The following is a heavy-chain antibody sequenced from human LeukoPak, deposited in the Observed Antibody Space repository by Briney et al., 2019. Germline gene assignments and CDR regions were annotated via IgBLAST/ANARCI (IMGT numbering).Heavy chain of an antibody. CDR3: ARDYCSSTSCYSGWFGP. J-gene: IGHJ5*02. CDR2: IYTSGST. CDR1: GGSISSYY. Sequence: SETLSLTCTVSGGSISSYYWSWIRQPAGKGLEWIGRIYTSGSTNYNPSLKSRVTMSVDTSKNQLSLKLSSVTAADTAVYYCARDYCSSTSCYSGWFGPWGQGTLVTVSS. D-gene: IGHD2-2*01. V-gene: IGHV4-4*07.